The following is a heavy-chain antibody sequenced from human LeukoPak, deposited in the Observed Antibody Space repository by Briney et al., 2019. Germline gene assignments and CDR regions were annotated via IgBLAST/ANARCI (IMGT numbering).Heavy chain of an antibody. J-gene: IGHJ4*02. V-gene: IGHV3-66*01. D-gene: IGHD3-22*01. CDR3: ASLMVITSVTRVFDY. CDR1: GFTVSDNY. CDR2: LYSGGRT. Sequence: PGGSLRLSCAASGFTVSDNYMSWVRQAPGKGLEWVSVLYSGGRTNYEDSVRGRFTISRDNSKNTLYLQMTSLRAEDTAVYYCASLMVITSVTRVFDYWGQGALVTVSS.